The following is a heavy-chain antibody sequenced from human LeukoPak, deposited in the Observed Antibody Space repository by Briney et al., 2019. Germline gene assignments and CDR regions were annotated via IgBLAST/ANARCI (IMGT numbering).Heavy chain of an antibody. CDR3: ARALWFGDQGWFDP. J-gene: IGHJ5*02. CDR2: IYTSGST. Sequence: SETLSLTCTVSGGSISSYYWSWIRQPAGKGLEWIGRIYTSGSTNYNPSLKSRVTMSVDTSKNQFSLKLSSVTAADMAVYYCARALWFGDQGWFDPWGQGTLVTVSS. CDR1: GGSISSYY. D-gene: IGHD3-10*01. V-gene: IGHV4-4*07.